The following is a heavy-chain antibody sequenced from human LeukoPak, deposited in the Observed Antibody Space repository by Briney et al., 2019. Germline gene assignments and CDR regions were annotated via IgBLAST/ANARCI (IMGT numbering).Heavy chain of an antibody. V-gene: IGHV3-23*01. CDR2: ISGSGGST. J-gene: IGHJ4*02. CDR1: GFTFSSYA. CDR3: AKDLVRGGITIFGVVPAGFDY. Sequence: PGGSLRLSCAASGFTFSSYAMSWVRQAPGKGLEWVSAISGSGGSTYYADSVKGRFTISRDNSKNTLYLQMNSLRAEDTAVYYCAKDLVRGGITIFGVVPAGFDYWGQGTLVTVSS. D-gene: IGHD3-3*01.